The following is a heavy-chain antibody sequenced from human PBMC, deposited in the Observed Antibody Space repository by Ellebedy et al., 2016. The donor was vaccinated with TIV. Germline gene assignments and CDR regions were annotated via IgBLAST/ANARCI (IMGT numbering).Heavy chain of an antibody. CDR3: ARRIAARPDYYYAMDV. D-gene: IGHD6-6*01. CDR2: IWYDGSNK. J-gene: IGHJ6*02. V-gene: IGHV3-33*08. Sequence: GESLKISCAASGFTLSTYAIHWVRQAPGKGLEWVAVIWYDGSNKYYGDSVKGRFTISRDNSKNTLSLQMNSLRAEDTAVYYCARRIAARPDYYYAMDVWGQGTTVTVAS. CDR1: GFTLSTYA.